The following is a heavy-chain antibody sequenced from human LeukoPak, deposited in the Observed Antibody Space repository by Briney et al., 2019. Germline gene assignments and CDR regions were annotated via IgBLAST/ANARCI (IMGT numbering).Heavy chain of an antibody. CDR1: GFTFSSHE. CDR3: TTWSSQFDY. V-gene: IGHV3-15*01. CDR2: IQSKTDGGTT. Sequence: GGSLRLSCEGSGFTFSSHEMNWVRQAPGKGLECVGFIQSKTDGGTTDSAAPVKGRFTVSRDDSKNTLYLQMNSLKTEDTAVYYCTTWSSQFDYWGQGTLVTVSS. J-gene: IGHJ4*02. D-gene: IGHD6-6*01.